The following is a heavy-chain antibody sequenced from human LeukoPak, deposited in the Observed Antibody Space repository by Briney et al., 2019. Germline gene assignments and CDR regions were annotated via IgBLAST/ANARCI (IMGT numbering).Heavy chain of an antibody. CDR3: VRDGDILTGYNDY. V-gene: IGHV4-39*07. Sequence: PSETLSLTCPVSGGSIVTNDFYWGWIRQPPGKGLEWIGSVYYTGSTSSNPSFRSRVAISVDRSKNQFSLELYSVTAADTAVYFCVRDGDILTGYNDYWGQGTLVTVSS. CDR2: VYYTGST. J-gene: IGHJ4*02. CDR1: GGSIVTNDFY. D-gene: IGHD3-9*01.